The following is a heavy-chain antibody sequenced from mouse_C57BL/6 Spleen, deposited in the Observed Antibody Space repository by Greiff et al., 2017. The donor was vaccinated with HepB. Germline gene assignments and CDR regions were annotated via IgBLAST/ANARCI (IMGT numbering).Heavy chain of an antibody. CDR2: IDPSDSYT. J-gene: IGHJ3*01. V-gene: IGHV1-50*01. CDR3: ASSAY. CDR1: GYTFTSYW. Sequence: VQLQQPGAELVKPGASVKLSCKASGYTFTSYWMQWVNQRPGQGLEWIGEIDPSDSYTNYNQKFKGKATLTVDTSSSTAYMQLSSLTSEDSAVYYCASSAYWGQGTLVTVSA.